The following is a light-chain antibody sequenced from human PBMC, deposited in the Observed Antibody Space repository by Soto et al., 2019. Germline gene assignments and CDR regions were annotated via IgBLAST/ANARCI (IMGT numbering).Light chain of an antibody. CDR3: QQYGT. V-gene: IGKV1-5*01. CDR1: QSISSW. J-gene: IGKJ1*01. CDR2: DAS. Sequence: DIQMTQSPSTLSASVGDRVTITCRASQSISSWLAWYQQKPGKAPKLLIYDASSLESGVPSRFSGSGSGTEFILTISSLQPDDFATYYCQQYGTFGQGTKVDIK.